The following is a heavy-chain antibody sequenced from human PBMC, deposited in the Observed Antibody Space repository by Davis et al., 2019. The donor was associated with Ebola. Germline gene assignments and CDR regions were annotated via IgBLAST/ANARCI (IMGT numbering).Heavy chain of an antibody. J-gene: IGHJ4*02. CDR1: VITFSSYA. V-gene: IGHV3-23*01. CDR3: ARDSNGIAAPLAY. D-gene: IGHD6-6*01. CDR2: ISGSGGST. Sequence: PGGSLRLSCTDSVITFSSYAMTWVRQAPGKGLEWVSAISGSGGSTYYADSVKGRFTISRDNSKSTLYLQMNSLRAEDTAVYYCARDSNGIAAPLAYWGQGTLVTVSS.